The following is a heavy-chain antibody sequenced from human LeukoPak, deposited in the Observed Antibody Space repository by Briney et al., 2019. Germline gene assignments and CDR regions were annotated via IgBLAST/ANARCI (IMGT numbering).Heavy chain of an antibody. J-gene: IGHJ4*02. Sequence: GESLKISCKGSGYTFTGYYMHWVRQAPGQGLEWMGWINPNSGGTNYAQKFQGRVTMTRDTSISTAYMELSRLRSDDTAVYYCARSDSLRGWYHYWGQGTLVTVSS. CDR3: ARSDSLRGWYHY. CDR2: INPNSGGT. V-gene: IGHV1-2*02. CDR1: GYTFTGYY. D-gene: IGHD6-19*01.